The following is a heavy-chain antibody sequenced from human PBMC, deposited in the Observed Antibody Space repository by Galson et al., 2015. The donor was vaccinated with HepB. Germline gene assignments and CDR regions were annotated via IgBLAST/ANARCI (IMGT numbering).Heavy chain of an antibody. CDR1: GFTFSSYA. CDR3: ARDRNSLDY. V-gene: IGHV3-30-3*01. Sequence: SLRLSCAASGFTFSSYAMHWVRQAPGKGLEWVAVISYDGSNKYYADSVKGRFTISRDNSKNTLYLQINSLRAENTAVYYCARDRNSLDYWGQGTLVTVSS. CDR2: ISYDGSNK. J-gene: IGHJ4*02. D-gene: IGHD4-23*01.